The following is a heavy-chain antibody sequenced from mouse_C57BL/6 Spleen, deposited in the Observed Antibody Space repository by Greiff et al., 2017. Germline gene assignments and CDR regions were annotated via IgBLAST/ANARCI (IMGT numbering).Heavy chain of an antibody. CDR1: GYTFTSYW. CDR2: INPSNGGT. V-gene: IGHV1-53*01. D-gene: IGHD1-3*01. CDR3: AKGDNSYYFDY. J-gene: IGHJ2*01. Sequence: QVQLQQPGTELVTPGASVKLSCKASGYTFTSYWMHWVKQRPGQGLEWLGNINPSNGGTNYNEKFKSKATLTVDNSSSTAYMQLSSLTSEDSAVYYCAKGDNSYYFDYWGQRTTLTVSS.